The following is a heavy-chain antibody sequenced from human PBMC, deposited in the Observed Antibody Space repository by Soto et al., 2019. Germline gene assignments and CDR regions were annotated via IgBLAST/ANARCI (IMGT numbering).Heavy chain of an antibody. V-gene: IGHV3-33*01. CDR2: IWYDGGKK. CDR3: ARGRGGSYGGNSAHFDI. D-gene: IGHD4-17*01. J-gene: IGHJ3*02. CDR1: GFTFGGLG. Sequence: QVQLVESGGGVVQPGRSRNPSCEPSGFTFGGLGMHWVRQAPGKGRGGGEVIWYDGGKKYYADCVKGRFTISRDNSKTALYLQMNSLRAEDTAVYYCARGRGGSYGGNSAHFDIWGQGTLVTVSS.